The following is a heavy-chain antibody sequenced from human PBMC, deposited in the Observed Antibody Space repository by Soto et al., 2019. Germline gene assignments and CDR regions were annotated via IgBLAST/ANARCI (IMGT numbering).Heavy chain of an antibody. CDR1: GGSFSGYY. J-gene: IGHJ4*02. CDR3: ARKIVVVPAVNPTHYFDY. D-gene: IGHD2-2*01. V-gene: IGHV4-34*01. Sequence: SETLSLTCAVYGGSFSGYYWSWIRQPPGKGLEWIGEINHSGSTNYNPSLKSRVTISVDTSKNQFSLKLSSVTAADTAVYYCARKIVVVPAVNPTHYFDYWGQGTLVTVSS. CDR2: INHSGST.